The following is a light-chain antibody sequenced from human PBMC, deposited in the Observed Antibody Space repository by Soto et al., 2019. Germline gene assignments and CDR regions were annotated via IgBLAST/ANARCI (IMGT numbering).Light chain of an antibody. CDR1: QSVLYSSNNKNY. V-gene: IGKV4-1*01. CDR2: WAS. CDR3: QQYYSTPIT. J-gene: IGKJ5*01. Sequence: DIVMTQSPDSLAVSLVERATINCKSSQSVLYSSNNKNYLAWYQQKPGQPPKLLIYWASTRESGVPDRFSGSGSGTDFTLTISSLQAEDVAVYYCQQYYSTPITFGQGTRLE.